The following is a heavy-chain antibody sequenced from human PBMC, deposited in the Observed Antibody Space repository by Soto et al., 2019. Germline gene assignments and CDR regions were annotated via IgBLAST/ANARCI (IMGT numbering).Heavy chain of an antibody. D-gene: IGHD6-13*01. V-gene: IGHV3-53*04. Sequence: EVQLVESGGGLVQPGGSLRLSCAASGFTVSSNYMSWVRQAPGKGLEWVSVIYSGGSTYYADSVKGRFTISRHNSKCTLYLQMNSMRAEDAAVYYCAGPPDRGRSIAADGTNYYYYMVVWGKGTTVTVCS. J-gene: IGHJ6*03. CDR2: IYSGGST. CDR3: AGPPDRGRSIAADGTNYYYYMVV. CDR1: GFTVSSNY.